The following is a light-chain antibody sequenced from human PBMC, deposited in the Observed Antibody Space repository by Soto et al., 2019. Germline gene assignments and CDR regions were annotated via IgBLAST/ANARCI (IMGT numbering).Light chain of an antibody. CDR3: QQYNSYSPLT. CDR1: QSISSW. J-gene: IGKJ1*01. V-gene: IGKV1-5*01. CDR2: DAS. Sequence: DIQMTQSPSTLSASVGDRVTITCRASQSISSWLAWYQQKPGKAPKLLIYDASSLESGVPSRFSGSGSGTEFTLTISSLQPDDFAIYYCQQYNSYSPLTFGQGTKVDIK.